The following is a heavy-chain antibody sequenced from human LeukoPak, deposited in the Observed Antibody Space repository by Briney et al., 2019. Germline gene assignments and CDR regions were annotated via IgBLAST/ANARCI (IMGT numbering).Heavy chain of an antibody. D-gene: IGHD6-13*01. Sequence: GRSLRLSCAASGFTFSSYAMHWVRQAPGKGLEWVAVISYDGSNKYYADSVKGRFTISRDNSKNTLYLQMNSLRAEDTAVYYCASELSSSWFHQSYYFDYWGQGTLVTVSS. CDR1: GFTFSSYA. V-gene: IGHV3-30-3*01. CDR2: ISYDGSNK. CDR3: ASELSSSWFHQSYYFDY. J-gene: IGHJ4*02.